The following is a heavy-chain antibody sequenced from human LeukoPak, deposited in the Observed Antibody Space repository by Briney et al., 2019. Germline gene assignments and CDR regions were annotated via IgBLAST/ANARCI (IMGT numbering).Heavy chain of an antibody. CDR2: IYNSGST. J-gene: IGHJ6*03. CDR1: GGYISSYY. Sequence: SETLSLTCTVSGGYISSYYWSWIRQPAGKGLEWIGRIYNSGSTNYNPSLKSRVTMLVDTSKNQFSLKLSSVTAADTAVYYCARSQIYYYYMDVWGKGTTVTISS. CDR3: ARSQIYYYYMDV. V-gene: IGHV4-4*07.